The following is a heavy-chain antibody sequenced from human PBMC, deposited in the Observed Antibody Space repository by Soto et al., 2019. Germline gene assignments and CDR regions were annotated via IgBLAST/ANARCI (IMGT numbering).Heavy chain of an antibody. Sequence: ASVKVSCKPSGYSFSDYFIQWVRQAPGQGLEWVAWINPKTAATNYAKKFQGRVSLTWDTSSTTAYMELTRLRPDDTAVYYCARIKWGLNYYNGMDVWGQGXTVTV. CDR3: ARIKWGLNYYNGMDV. CDR1: GYSFSDYF. CDR2: INPKTAAT. J-gene: IGHJ6*02. V-gene: IGHV1-2*02. D-gene: IGHD1-26*01.